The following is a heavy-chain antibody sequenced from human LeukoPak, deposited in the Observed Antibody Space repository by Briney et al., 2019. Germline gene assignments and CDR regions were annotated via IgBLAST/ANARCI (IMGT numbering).Heavy chain of an antibody. V-gene: IGHV1-46*01. CDR2: INPSGGST. CDR1: GYTFTSYY. CDR3: ARDGPFLGATTSLDY. J-gene: IGHJ4*02. D-gene: IGHD1-26*01. Sequence: ASVKVSCKASGYTFTSYYMHWVRQAPGQGLEWMGIINPSGGSTSYAQKFQGRVTMTRDTSTSTVYMELSSLRSEDTAVYYCARDGPFLGATTSLDYWGQGTLVTVSS.